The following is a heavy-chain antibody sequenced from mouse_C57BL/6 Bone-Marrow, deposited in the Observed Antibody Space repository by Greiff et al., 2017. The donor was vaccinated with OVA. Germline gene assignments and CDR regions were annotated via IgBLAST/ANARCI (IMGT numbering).Heavy chain of an antibody. J-gene: IGHJ4*01. CDR1: GFNIKDYY. CDR2: IDPEDGET. V-gene: IGHV14-2*01. D-gene: IGHD2-3*01. Sequence: EVQLQQSGAELVKPGASVKLSCTASGFNIKDYYMHWVKQRTEQGLEWIGRIDPEDGETEYAPKFQGKATITADTSSNTAYLQLSSLTSEDTAVYYCARGWLLLYYAMDYWGQGTSVTVSS. CDR3: ARGWLLLYYAMDY.